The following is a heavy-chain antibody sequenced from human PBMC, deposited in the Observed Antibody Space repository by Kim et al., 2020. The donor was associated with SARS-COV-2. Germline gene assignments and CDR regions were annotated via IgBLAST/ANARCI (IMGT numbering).Heavy chain of an antibody. D-gene: IGHD6-13*01. J-gene: IGHJ4*02. CDR3: AAPSSNSWSSFDY. V-gene: IGHV6-1*01. Sequence: YAVSVKSRITINADTSKNQFALHRNSVTPEDTAVYYCAAPSSNSWSSFDYWGQGTLVTVSS.